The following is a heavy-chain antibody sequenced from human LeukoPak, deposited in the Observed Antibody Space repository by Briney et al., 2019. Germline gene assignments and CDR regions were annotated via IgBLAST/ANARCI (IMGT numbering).Heavy chain of an antibody. CDR3: AREGRQLIDY. J-gene: IGHJ4*02. CDR1: GGSINRYY. CDR2: IYTTGST. D-gene: IGHD6-13*01. V-gene: IGHV4-4*07. Sequence: SETLSLTCTVSGGSINRYYWSWIRQPAGKGLEWIGRIYTTGSTNYNPSLKSRVNMSVDTSKNQFSLKPSSVTAADTAVYYCAREGRQLIDYWGQGTLVTVSS.